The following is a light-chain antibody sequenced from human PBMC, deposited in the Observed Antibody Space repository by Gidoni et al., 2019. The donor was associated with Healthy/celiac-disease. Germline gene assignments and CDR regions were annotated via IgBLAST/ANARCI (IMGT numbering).Light chain of an antibody. CDR3: QQYYSYPLT. CDR2: AAS. Sequence: AIRMTQSPSSFSASTGDRVPITCRASQGISSYLAWYQQKPGKAPKLLIYAASTLQSGVPSRFSGSGAGTDFTITISCLQSEDFATYYCQQYYSYPLTFGGGTKVEIK. J-gene: IGKJ4*01. V-gene: IGKV1-8*01. CDR1: QGISSY.